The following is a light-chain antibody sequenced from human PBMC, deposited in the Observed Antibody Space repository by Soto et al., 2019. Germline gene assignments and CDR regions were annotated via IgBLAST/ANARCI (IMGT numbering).Light chain of an antibody. CDR1: SSNVGGNY. CDR3: GTWDISLDTVV. Sequence: QSVLAQPPSVSAAPGQKVTISCSGSSSNVGGNYVSWYQVLPQTAPKLLIYDNHKRHSGIPDRFPGSKSGTSATLGITDLQTGDEAEYYCGTWDISLDTVVFGGGTKVTVL. J-gene: IGLJ2*01. V-gene: IGLV1-51*01. CDR2: DNH.